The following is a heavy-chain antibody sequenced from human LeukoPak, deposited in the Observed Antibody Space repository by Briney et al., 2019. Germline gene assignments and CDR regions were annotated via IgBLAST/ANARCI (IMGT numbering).Heavy chain of an antibody. D-gene: IGHD3-16*01. V-gene: IGHV3-23*01. Sequence: AGGSLRLSCAASGFTFSSYAMSWVRQAPGKGLEWVSAISGSGGSTYYADSVKGRFTISRDNSKNTLYLQMNSLRAEDTAVYYCAKVTGGLMYYYYMDVWGKGTTVTVSS. J-gene: IGHJ6*03. CDR2: ISGSGGST. CDR1: GFTFSSYA. CDR3: AKVTGGLMYYYYMDV.